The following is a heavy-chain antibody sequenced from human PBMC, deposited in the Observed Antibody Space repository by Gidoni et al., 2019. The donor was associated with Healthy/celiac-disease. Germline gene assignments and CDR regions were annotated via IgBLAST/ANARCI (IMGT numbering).Heavy chain of an antibody. Sequence: QVQLVQSGAEVKKPGSSVKVSCKASGGTFSRYAISWVRQAPGQGLEWMGGIIPIFGTANYAQKFQGRVTITADESTSTAYMELSSLRSEDTAVYYCARRTARPSPYYYYYYMDVWGKGTTVTVSS. CDR2: IIPIFGTA. J-gene: IGHJ6*03. CDR1: GGTFSRYA. CDR3: ARRTARPSPYYYYYYMDV. V-gene: IGHV1-69*01. D-gene: IGHD6-6*01.